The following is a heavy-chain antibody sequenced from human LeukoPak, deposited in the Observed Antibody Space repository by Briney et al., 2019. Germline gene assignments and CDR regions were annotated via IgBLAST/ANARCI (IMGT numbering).Heavy chain of an antibody. CDR3: ARDWGVSARPGYMDV. V-gene: IGHV4-59*01. CDR1: GGSISGYY. Sequence: PSETLSLTCTVSGGSISGYYWNWIRQPPGKGLEWIGYIYYSGNTNYNPSLKSRVTISLDTSKNQFSLKLSSVTAADTAVYYCARDWGVSARPGYMDVWGKGTTVTVSS. J-gene: IGHJ6*03. CDR2: IYYSGNT. D-gene: IGHD6-6*01.